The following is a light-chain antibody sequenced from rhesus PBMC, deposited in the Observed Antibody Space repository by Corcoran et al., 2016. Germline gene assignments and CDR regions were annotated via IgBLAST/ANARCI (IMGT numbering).Light chain of an antibody. CDR3: QETSDLFT. CDR1: QSVSAY. Sequence: EIVMTQSPVTLSLSPGETATISCRTRQSVSAYLAWYQQKPGQAPRLLISGASSRAPGSPDRSSGSGSGTDFTLTISSLEPEDFAVYYCQETSDLFTFGPGTKLGIK. J-gene: IGKJ3*01. V-gene: IGKV3-31*02. CDR2: GAS.